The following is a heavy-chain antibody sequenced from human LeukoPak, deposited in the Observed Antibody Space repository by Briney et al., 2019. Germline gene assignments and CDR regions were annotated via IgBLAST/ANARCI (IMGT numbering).Heavy chain of an antibody. CDR2: IYYSGST. V-gene: IGHV4-39*01. CDR3: RIIYCKATNCYAKGDY. Sequence: SETLSLTCTVSGGSVNSSSYYWGWIRQPPGKGLEWIGSIYYSGSTYCNPSLKSRLTISVDTSNNQFSLNLSSVTAADTAVYYCRIIYCKATNCYAKGDYWSQGTLVTISS. D-gene: IGHD2-2*01. CDR1: GGSVNSSSYY. J-gene: IGHJ4*02.